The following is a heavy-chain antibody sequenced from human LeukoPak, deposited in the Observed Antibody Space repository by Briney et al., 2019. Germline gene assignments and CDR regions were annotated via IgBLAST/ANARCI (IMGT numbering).Heavy chain of an antibody. V-gene: IGHV1-2*02. CDR1: GYTFTDYY. J-gene: IGHJ4*02. CDR2: INPNSGGT. CDR3: ARDIRIDGYNHFDY. D-gene: IGHD5-24*01. Sequence: ASAKVSCKASGYTFTDYYIHWVRQAPGQQLEWMGWINPNSGGTDYAQKFQGRVTMTRDTSISTAYMEISRLRSDDTAVYYCARDIRIDGYNHFDYWGQGTLVTVSS.